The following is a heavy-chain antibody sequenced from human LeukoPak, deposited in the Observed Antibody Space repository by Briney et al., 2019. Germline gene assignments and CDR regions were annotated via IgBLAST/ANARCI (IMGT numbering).Heavy chain of an antibody. V-gene: IGHV4-61*02. CDR2: IYTSGST. CDR3: ARSGSWIVATLFDY. CDR1: GDSISGGSYY. J-gene: IGHJ4*02. Sequence: SETLSLTCTVSGDSISGGSYYWTWIRQPAGKGLEWIGRIYTSGSTNYNPSLKSRVTISIDTSKNQFSLKLSSVTAADTAVYYCARSGSWIVATLFDYWGQGTLVTVSS. D-gene: IGHD5-12*01.